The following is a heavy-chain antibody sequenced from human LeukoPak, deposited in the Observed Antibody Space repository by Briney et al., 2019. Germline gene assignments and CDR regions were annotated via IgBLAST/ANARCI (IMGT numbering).Heavy chain of an antibody. Sequence: PGGSLRLSCAASGFTFSLHYMGWVRQTPGKGREGVANIKEDGSDTFYVDSVNGRFTISRDNAKNSVYLQMNSLRAEDTAVYYCARHRYFYFDLWGQGTLVTVSS. CDR3: ARHRYFYFDL. D-gene: IGHD1-1*01. J-gene: IGHJ4*02. V-gene: IGHV3-7*01. CDR2: IKEDGSDT. CDR1: GFTFSLHY.